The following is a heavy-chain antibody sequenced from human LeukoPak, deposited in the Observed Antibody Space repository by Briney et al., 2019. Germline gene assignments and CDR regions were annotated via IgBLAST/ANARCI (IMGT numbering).Heavy chain of an antibody. CDR2: IYGGVNT. D-gene: IGHD1-1*01. CDR3: AKSPKTGFLFDY. CDR1: GFXVSSNY. V-gene: IGHV3-66*01. Sequence: PGGSLRLSCAASGFXVSSNYMSWVRQAPGKGLEWISVIYGGVNTVYADSVQGRFTISRDNSKNTLYLQMSSLRAEDTAVYYCAKSPKTGFLFDYWGKGTLVTVSS. J-gene: IGHJ4*02.